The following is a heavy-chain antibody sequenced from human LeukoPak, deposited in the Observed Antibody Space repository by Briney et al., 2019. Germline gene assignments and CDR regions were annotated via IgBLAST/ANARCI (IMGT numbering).Heavy chain of an antibody. Sequence: ASVKVSCKASGYTFTGYYMHWVRQAPGQGLEWMGWINPNCGGTNYAQKFQGRVTMTRDTSISTAYMELSRLRSDDTAVYYCARESYSGSYYWFDPWGQGTLVTVSS. D-gene: IGHD1-26*01. V-gene: IGHV1-2*02. CDR3: ARESYSGSYYWFDP. CDR1: GYTFTGYY. J-gene: IGHJ5*02. CDR2: INPNCGGT.